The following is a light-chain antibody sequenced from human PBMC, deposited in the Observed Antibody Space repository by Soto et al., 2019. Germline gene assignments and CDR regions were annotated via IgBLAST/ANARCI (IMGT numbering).Light chain of an antibody. CDR1: SSDVGAYAS. Sequence: QSVLTQPPSVSGSPGQSITISCTGTSSDVGAYASVSWFQQHPGEAPKLIIYEVTHRPSGVSIRFSASKSGNTASLTISGLQAEDEADYYCNSYTRANTLVFGTGTKVT. CDR2: EVT. V-gene: IGLV2-14*01. CDR3: NSYTRANTLV. J-gene: IGLJ1*01.